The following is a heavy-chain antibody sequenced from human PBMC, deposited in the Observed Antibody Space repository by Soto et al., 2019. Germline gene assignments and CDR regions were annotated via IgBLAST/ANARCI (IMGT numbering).Heavy chain of an antibody. D-gene: IGHD1-26*01. V-gene: IGHV5-51*01. Sequence: GESLKISCKGSGYSFTKYWIGWVRQMPGKGLEWMGIIYPGDSDTRYSPSFQGQVTISADKSINTAYLQWSSLKASDTATYYCARTYRWTYAPPDYFDYWGQGSLVTVSA. CDR1: GYSFTKYW. CDR2: IYPGDSDT. J-gene: IGHJ4*02. CDR3: ARTYRWTYAPPDYFDY.